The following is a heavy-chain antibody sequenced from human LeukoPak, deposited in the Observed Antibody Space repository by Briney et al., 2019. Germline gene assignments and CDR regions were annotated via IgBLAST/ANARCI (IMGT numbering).Heavy chain of an antibody. CDR2: INPNSGGT. V-gene: IGHV1-2*02. CDR3: ARDYLDRYYDPSPQYYFDY. D-gene: IGHD3-22*01. J-gene: IGHJ4*02. Sequence: ASVKVSCKASGYTFTGYYMHWVRQAPGQGLEWMGWINPNSGGTNYAQKFQGRVTMTRDTSISTAYMELSRLRSDDTAVYYCARDYLDRYYDPSPQYYFDYWGQGTLVTVSS. CDR1: GYTFTGYY.